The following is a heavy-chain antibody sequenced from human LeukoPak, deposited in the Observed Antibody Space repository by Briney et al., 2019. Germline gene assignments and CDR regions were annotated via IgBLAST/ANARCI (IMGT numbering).Heavy chain of an antibody. CDR3: ARGSYDILTGLTLDY. CDR2: IYHSGST. V-gene: IGHV4-39*07. D-gene: IGHD3-9*01. CDR1: GRSINSGSFC. Sequence: SETLSLTCSVSGRSINSGSFCWNWIRQPAEKGLEWIGSIYHSGSTYYNPSLKSRVTISVDTSKNQFSLKLSSVTAADTAVYYCARGSYDILTGLTLDYWGQGTLVTVSS. J-gene: IGHJ4*02.